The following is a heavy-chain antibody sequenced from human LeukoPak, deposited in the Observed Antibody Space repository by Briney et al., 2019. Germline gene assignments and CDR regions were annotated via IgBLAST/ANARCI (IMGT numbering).Heavy chain of an antibody. D-gene: IGHD1-26*01. CDR1: GFTFSSYS. V-gene: IGHV3-21*04. CDR2: ISSNSIYV. CDR3: VKDSPPRYSGSPPAY. Sequence: GGSLRLSCAASGFTFSSYSMNWVRQAPGKGLEWVSSISSNSIYVFYADSMKGRFTISRDNAKNSLSLQMNSLRADDTAVYYCVKDSPPRYSGSPPAYWGQGTLVTVSS. J-gene: IGHJ4*02.